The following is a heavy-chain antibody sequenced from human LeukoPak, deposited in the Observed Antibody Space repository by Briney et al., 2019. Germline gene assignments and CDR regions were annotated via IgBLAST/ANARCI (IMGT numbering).Heavy chain of an antibody. D-gene: IGHD2-2*01. Sequence: PGRSLRLSCAASGFTFSSYGMHWVRQAPGKGLEWVAVIWYDGSNKYYAVSVKGRFTISRDNSKNTLYLQMNSLRAEDTAVYYCARDRRISSTRAYGMDVWGQGTTVTVSS. J-gene: IGHJ6*02. V-gene: IGHV3-33*01. CDR2: IWYDGSNK. CDR1: GFTFSSYG. CDR3: ARDRRISSTRAYGMDV.